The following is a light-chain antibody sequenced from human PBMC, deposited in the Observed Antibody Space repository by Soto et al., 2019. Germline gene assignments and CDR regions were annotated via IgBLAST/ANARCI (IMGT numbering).Light chain of an antibody. CDR2: HAS. Sequence: EIVLTQSPGTLSLSPGERATLSCRASQSVASSYLAWYQQKPGQAPRLVIYHASSRATGIPDRFSGSGSGTDFTLTISRLEPEDVAVYFCQQYNNWPPWTFGQGTKVDIK. V-gene: IGKV3-20*01. CDR3: QQYNNWPPWT. J-gene: IGKJ1*01. CDR1: QSVASSY.